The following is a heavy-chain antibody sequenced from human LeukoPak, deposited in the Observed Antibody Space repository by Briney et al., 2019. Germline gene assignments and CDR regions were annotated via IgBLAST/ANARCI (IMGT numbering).Heavy chain of an antibody. V-gene: IGHV5-51*01. J-gene: IGHJ3*02. D-gene: IGHD3-3*01. CDR1: GYSFTSYW. CDR2: IYPGDSDT. CDR3: ATSHDFWSGPRGAFDI. Sequence: PGESLKISCQGSGYSFTSYWIGWVRQMPGKGLEWMGIIYPGDSDTRYSPSFQGQVTISADKSISTAYLQWSSLKASDTAMYYCATSHDFWSGPRGAFDIWGQGTMVTVSS.